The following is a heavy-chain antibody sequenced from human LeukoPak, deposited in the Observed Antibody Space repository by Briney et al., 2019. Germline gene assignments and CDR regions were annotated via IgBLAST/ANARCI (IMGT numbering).Heavy chain of an antibody. V-gene: IGHV4-61*01. J-gene: IGHJ4*02. CDR1: GGSVSSGSYY. CDR3: ARDRDSSDLLPPPLDY. D-gene: IGHD6-19*01. Sequence: PSETLSLTCTVSGGSVSSGSYYWSWIRQPPGKGLEWIGYIYYSGSTNYNPSLKSRVTISVDTSKNQFSLKLSSVTAADTAVYYCARDRDSSDLLPPPLDYWGQGTLVTVSS. CDR2: IYYSGST.